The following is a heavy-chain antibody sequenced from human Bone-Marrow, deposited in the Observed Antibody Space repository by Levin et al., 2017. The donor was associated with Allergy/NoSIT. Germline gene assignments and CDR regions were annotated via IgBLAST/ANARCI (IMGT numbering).Heavy chain of an antibody. D-gene: IGHD5-12*01. V-gene: IGHV1-3*01. J-gene: IGHJ5*02. CDR3: AREFIPRGSSRQWLPLDWFDP. CDR1: GYSFTHYA. Sequence: GESLKISCKASGYSFTHYAIHWVRQAPGQRLEWMGWINPVNGNTKYSQNFQGRVTITKDTSASTVYVELSSLRSEDTAVYYCAREFIPRGSSRQWLPLDWFDPWGQGTLVTVSS. CDR2: INPVNGNT.